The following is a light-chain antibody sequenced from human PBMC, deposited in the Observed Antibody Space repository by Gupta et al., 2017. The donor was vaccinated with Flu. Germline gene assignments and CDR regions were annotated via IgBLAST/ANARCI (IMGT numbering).Light chain of an antibody. Sequence: QSALAQPRSVSGSPGPSVPISCTATSSDVGGYNYVSWYQQPPGKAPQLMIYDVSYRPSGVPDRFSGSKSGNTASLTISGLQTEDEADYYCCSYAGSSSYVFGSGTKVTVL. CDR1: SSDVGGYNY. CDR2: DVS. J-gene: IGLJ1*01. CDR3: CSYAGSSSYV. V-gene: IGLV2-11*01.